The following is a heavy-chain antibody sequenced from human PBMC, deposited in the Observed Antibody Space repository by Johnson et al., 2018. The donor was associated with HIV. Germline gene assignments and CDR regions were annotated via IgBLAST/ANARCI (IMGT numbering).Heavy chain of an antibody. CDR1: GLSFSNFG. J-gene: IGHJ3*02. Sequence: VESGGGVVQPGKSLTLSCVGSGLSFSNFGIHWVRQAPGKGPEWVAVISFDGNLKKYADSVKGRFTISRDNSKNTLYLQMNSLRAEDTAGYYCAKGKKSLPDAFDIWGQGTMVTVSS. CDR2: ISFDGNLK. CDR3: AKGKKSLPDAFDI. V-gene: IGHV3-30*18.